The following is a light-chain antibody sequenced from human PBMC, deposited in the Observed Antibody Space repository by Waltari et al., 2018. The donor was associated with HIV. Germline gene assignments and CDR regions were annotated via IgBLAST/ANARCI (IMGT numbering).Light chain of an antibody. J-gene: IGKJ5*01. V-gene: IGKV3-11*01. CDR3: QQRSKWPLT. CDR1: ESISSY. CDR2: DAS. Sequence: ELVLTQSPDTLSLSPGERAALSCRASESISSYLVWYQQKSGQAPRLLIYDASNRATGIPARFSASGSGTDFTLTISTLEPDDSAVYSCQQRSKWPLTFGRGTRLEIK.